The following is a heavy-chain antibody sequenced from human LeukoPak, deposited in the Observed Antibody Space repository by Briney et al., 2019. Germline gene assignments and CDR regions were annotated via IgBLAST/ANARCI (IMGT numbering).Heavy chain of an antibody. CDR1: GYTFTGYY. V-gene: IGHV1-2*02. CDR2: INPNSGGT. J-gene: IGHJ4*02. Sequence: EASVKVSCKASGYTFTGYYMHWVRQAPGQGLEWMGWINPNSGGTNYAQKFQGRVTMTRDTSMSTAYMELSRLRSDDTAVYYCARAFCSGSICYPLYYFDYWGQGTLVTVSS. CDR3: ARAFCSGSICYPLYYFDY. D-gene: IGHD2-15*01.